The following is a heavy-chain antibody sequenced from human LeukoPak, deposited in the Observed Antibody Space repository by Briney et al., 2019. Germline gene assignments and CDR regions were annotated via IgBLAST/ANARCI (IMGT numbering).Heavy chain of an antibody. D-gene: IGHD4-17*01. CDR2: IYTSGST. V-gene: IGHV4-61*02. Sequence: SETLSLTRTVSGGSTSSGSYYWSWIRQPAGKGLEWIGRIYTSGSTNYNPSLKSRVTISVDTSKNQFSLKLSSVTAADTAVYYCAGLSVTTYYFDYWGQGTLVTVSS. J-gene: IGHJ4*02. CDR3: AGLSVTTYYFDY. CDR1: GGSTSSGSYY.